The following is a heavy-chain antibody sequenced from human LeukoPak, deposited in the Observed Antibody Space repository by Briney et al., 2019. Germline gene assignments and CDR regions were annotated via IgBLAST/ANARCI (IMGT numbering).Heavy chain of an antibody. V-gene: IGHV4-59*01. CDR3: ARVDYDFWSGYYYYYMDV. J-gene: IGHJ6*03. CDR1: GGSINSYY. D-gene: IGHD3-3*01. Sequence: SETLSLTCTVSGGSINSYYWSWIRQPPGKGLEWIGYIYYSGSTNYNPSLKSRVTISVDTSKNQFSLKLSSVTAADTAVYYCARVDYDFWSGYYYYYMDVWGKGTTVTVSS. CDR2: IYYSGST.